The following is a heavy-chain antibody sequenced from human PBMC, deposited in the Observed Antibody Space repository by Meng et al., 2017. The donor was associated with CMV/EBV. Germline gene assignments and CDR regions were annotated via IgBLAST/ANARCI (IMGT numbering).Heavy chain of an antibody. J-gene: IGHJ4*02. CDR3: ARAPMVSGGDCSH. D-gene: IGHD2-21*02. CDR2: IGGYNGQT. V-gene: IGHV1-18*01. Sequence: QVQAGEAGAEGKKPGAAVKVTSKASGYSFSSYRIRWVRQAPGQGHEWMGWIGGYNGQTKYAQKFQGRVTMTTDTPTSTAYMELRSLRSDDTAVYYCARAPMVSGGDCSHWGQGTLVTVSS. CDR1: GYSFSSYR.